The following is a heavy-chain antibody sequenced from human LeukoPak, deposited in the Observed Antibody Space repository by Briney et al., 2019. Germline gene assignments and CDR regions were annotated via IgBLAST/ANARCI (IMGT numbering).Heavy chain of an antibody. D-gene: IGHD1-1*01. CDR1: GSTFSSYA. J-gene: IGHJ3*02. V-gene: IGHV3-64*01. CDR2: ISSNGGST. Sequence: GGSLRLSCAASGSTFSSYAMHWVRQAPGKGLEYVSAISSNGGSTYYANSVKGRFTISRDNSKNTLYLQMGSLRAEDMAVYYCARWRPLEPGLDIWGQGTMVTVSS. CDR3: ARWRPLEPGLDI.